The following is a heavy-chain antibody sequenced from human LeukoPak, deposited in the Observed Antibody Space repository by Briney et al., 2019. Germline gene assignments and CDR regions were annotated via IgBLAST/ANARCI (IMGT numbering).Heavy chain of an antibody. D-gene: IGHD3-10*01. CDR2: IISGSNYI. J-gene: IGHJ4*02. V-gene: IGHV3-21*01. Sequence: GGSLRLSCAASGLTFSGYSMNWVRQAPGKGLEWVSSIISGSNYIYYADSVKGRFTISRDNAKNSLYLQMNSLRAEDTAVYYCARVPHAMVRAVIITEFYFDYWGQGTLVTVSS. CDR1: GLTFSGYS. CDR3: ARVPHAMVRAVIITEFYFDY.